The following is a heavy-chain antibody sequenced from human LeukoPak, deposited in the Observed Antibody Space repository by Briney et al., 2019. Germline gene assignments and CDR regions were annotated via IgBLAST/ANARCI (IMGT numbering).Heavy chain of an antibody. CDR2: INQAESEK. CDR1: EFTYW. Sequence: PGGSLRLSCAASEFTYWMSWVRQAPGKGLEWVASINQAESEKYYVDSVKGRFTISRGDAKNSLHLQMNSLRAEDTAVYYCVRDSGWHTFRAWGQGTLVTVSS. J-gene: IGHJ5*02. D-gene: IGHD6-19*01. V-gene: IGHV3-7*01. CDR3: VRDSGWHTFRA.